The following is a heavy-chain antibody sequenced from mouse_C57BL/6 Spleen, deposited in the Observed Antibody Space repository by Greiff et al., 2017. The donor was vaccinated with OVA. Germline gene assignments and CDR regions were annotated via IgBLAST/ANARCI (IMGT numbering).Heavy chain of an antibody. CDR1: GYTFTSYG. D-gene: IGHD1-1*01. CDR3: ARSYYGSRYFDV. V-gene: IGHV1-81*01. CDR2: IYPRSGNT. J-gene: IGHJ1*03. Sequence: QVQLKQSGAELARPGASVKLSCKASGYTFTSYGISWVKQRTGQGLEWIGEIYPRSGNTYYNEKFKGKATLTADKSSSTAYMELRSLTSEDSAVYFCARSYYGSRYFDVWGTGTTVTVSS.